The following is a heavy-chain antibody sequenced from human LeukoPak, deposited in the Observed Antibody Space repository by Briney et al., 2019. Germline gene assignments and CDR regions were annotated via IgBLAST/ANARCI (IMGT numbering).Heavy chain of an antibody. D-gene: IGHD3-10*01. CDR2: ISYDGSNK. CDR3: AKVSYYGSGSYGRGMDV. Sequence: PGGSLGLSCAASGFTFSSYGMHWVRQAPGKGLEWVAVISYDGSNKYYADSVKGRFTISRDNSKNTLYLQMNSLRAEDTAVYYCAKVSYYGSGSYGRGMDVWGQGTTVTVSS. CDR1: GFTFSSYG. V-gene: IGHV3-30*18. J-gene: IGHJ6*02.